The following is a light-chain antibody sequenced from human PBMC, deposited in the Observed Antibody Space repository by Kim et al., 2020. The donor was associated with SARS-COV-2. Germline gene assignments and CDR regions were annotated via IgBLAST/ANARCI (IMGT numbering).Light chain of an antibody. Sequence: QLVLTQSPSASASLGASVKLTCTLSSGHSSYAIAWHQQQPEKGPRYLMKLNSDGSHSKGDGIPDRFSGSSSGAERYHTISSLQSEDGADYYCQTWGTGTVVFGGGTQLNVL. CDR1: SGHSSYA. V-gene: IGLV4-69*01. CDR2: LNSDGSH. CDR3: QTWGTGTVV. J-gene: IGLJ2*01.